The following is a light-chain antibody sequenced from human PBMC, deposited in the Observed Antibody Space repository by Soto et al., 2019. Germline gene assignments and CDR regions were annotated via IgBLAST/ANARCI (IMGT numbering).Light chain of an antibody. V-gene: IGKV3-11*01. CDR1: QSVSSY. CDR2: DAS. J-gene: IGKJ1*01. Sequence: EIVFTQAPGTLSLSPGERATLSCRASQSVSSYVAWYQQKPGQAPRLLIYDASNRATGIPARFSGSGSGTEFTLTISSLQPDDFATYYCQQYNSYWTFGQGTKV. CDR3: QQYNSYWT.